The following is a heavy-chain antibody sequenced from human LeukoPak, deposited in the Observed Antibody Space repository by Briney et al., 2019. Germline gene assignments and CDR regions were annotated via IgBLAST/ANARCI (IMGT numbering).Heavy chain of an antibody. D-gene: IGHD3-9*01. CDR1: GYTFTSYG. CDR2: ISAYNGNT. J-gene: IGHJ3*02. V-gene: IGHV1-18*01. CDR3: ARARRDLLRYFDWLPPDAFDI. Sequence: ASVKVSCKASGYTFTSYGISWVRQAPGQGLEWRGWISAYNGNTNYAQKLPGRVTMTTDTSTSTAYMELRSLRSDDTAVYYCARARRDLLRYFDWLPPDAFDIWGQGTMVTVSS.